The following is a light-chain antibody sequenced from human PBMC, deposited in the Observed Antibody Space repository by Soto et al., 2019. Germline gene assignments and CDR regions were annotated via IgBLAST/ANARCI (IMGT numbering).Light chain of an antibody. V-gene: IGLV3-21*02. Sequence: SYELTQPPSVSVAPGQTARITCGGNNIASKSVHWYQQRPGQAPVLVLYDDSNRPSGIPERFSGSNSGSTATLTISSVEAGDEADYLCPVWDISSDQYLFGTGTKVTVL. J-gene: IGLJ1*01. CDR3: PVWDISSDQYL. CDR2: DDS. CDR1: NIASKS.